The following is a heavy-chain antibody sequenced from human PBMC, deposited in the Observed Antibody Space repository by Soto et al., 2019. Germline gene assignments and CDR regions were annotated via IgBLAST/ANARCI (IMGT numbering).Heavy chain of an antibody. CDR3: ARDRAFCSGTKCRRGSIYYYYMDV. D-gene: IGHD2-2*01. Sequence: EVHLVESGGGLVQPGGSLRLSCAASGFTFSGHWMSWVRQAPGKGLELVAHIKQDGSETCYVGSVKGRFTISRDHAKNSLDLQMNSLRAEDTALYYCARDRAFCSGTKCRRGSIYYYYMDVWGNGTTVTVSS. CDR1: GFTFSGHW. V-gene: IGHV3-7*01. J-gene: IGHJ6*03. CDR2: IKQDGSET.